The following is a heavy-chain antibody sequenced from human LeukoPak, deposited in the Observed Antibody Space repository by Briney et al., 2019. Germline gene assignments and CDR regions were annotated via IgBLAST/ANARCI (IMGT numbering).Heavy chain of an antibody. Sequence: GGSLRLSCTASGFTFGDHSVSWFRQAPGKGLEWVGFIRSEAYGGTAEYAASVKGRFTISRDDSKSVAYLQMDSLKTEDTAVYYCTREIRYFDWFQADYWGQGTLVTVSS. J-gene: IGHJ4*02. CDR2: IRSEAYGGTA. CDR3: TREIRYFDWFQADY. V-gene: IGHV3-49*03. CDR1: GFTFGDHS. D-gene: IGHD3-9*01.